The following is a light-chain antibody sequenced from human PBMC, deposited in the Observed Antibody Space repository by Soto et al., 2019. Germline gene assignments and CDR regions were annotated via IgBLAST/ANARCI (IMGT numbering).Light chain of an antibody. J-gene: IGKJ1*01. V-gene: IGKV1-5*03. CDR1: QSIGEY. CDR3: QQYRSYPWT. CDR2: KAF. Sequence: DIQMTQSPSTLSASVGDRVTITCRASQSIGEYLAWYQQKPGTAPKLLISKAFFLETGVPSRFSGSGSGTEFILRISSLQPDDFVTYYCQQYRSYPWTFGQGTKVDIK.